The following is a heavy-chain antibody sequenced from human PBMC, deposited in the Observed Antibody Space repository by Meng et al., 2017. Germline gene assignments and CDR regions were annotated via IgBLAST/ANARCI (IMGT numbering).Heavy chain of an antibody. CDR3: ARGGIAAALPWFDP. V-gene: IGHV1-69*05. CDR2: ITPIFGTA. J-gene: IGHJ5*02. D-gene: IGHD6-13*01. Sequence: QVQLVQAGAEVKKPGSSVKVSCKASGGTFSSYAISWVRQAPGQGLEWMGGITPIFGTANYAQKFQGRVTITTDESTSTAYMELSSLRSEDTAVYYCARGGIAAALPWFDPWGQGTLVTVSS. CDR1: GGTFSSYA.